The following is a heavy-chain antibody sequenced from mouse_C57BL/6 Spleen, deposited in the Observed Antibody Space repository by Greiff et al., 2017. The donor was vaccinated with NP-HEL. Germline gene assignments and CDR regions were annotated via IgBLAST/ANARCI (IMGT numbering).Heavy chain of an antibody. J-gene: IGHJ2*01. CDR2: ISYDGSN. CDR3: ARGTHNYYGSSYYFDY. D-gene: IGHD1-1*01. V-gene: IGHV3-6*01. Sequence: EVQLVESGPGLVKPSQSLSLTCSVTGYSITSGYYWNWIRQFPGNKLEWMGYISYDGSNNYNPSLKNRISITRDTSKNQFFLKLNSVTTEDTATYYCARGTHNYYGSSYYFDYWGQGTTLTVSS. CDR1: GYSITSGYY.